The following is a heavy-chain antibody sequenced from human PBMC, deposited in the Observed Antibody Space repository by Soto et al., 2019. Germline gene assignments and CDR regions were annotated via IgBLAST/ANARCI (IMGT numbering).Heavy chain of an antibody. CDR2: ISAYNGNT. CDR3: ARESGIAGDFDY. V-gene: IGHV1-18*01. J-gene: IGHJ4*02. CDR1: GYTFTSYG. D-gene: IGHD6-13*01. Sequence: ASVKVSCKASGYTFTSYGISWVRQAPGQGLEWMGWISAYNGNTNYAQKLQGRVNMTTDTSTSTAYMEMRSLRSDDTAVYYCARESGIAGDFDYWGQGTLVTVSS.